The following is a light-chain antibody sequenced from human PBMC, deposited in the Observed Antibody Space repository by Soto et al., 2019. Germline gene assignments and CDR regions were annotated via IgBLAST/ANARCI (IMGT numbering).Light chain of an antibody. J-gene: IGKJ1*01. Sequence: DIVMTQSPDSLAVSLGERATINCKSSQSVLHSSNNKNYLAWYQQKPGQPPKLLIYWASTRESGVPDRFSGSGSGTYFTLTISSLQAEDVAVYYCQQYYSSPWTFSQGTKVEIK. CDR3: QQYYSSPWT. CDR1: QSVLHSSNNKNY. V-gene: IGKV4-1*01. CDR2: WAS.